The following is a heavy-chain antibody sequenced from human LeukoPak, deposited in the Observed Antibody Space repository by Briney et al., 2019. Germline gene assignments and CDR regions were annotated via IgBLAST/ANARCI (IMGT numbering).Heavy chain of an antibody. D-gene: IGHD3-10*01. J-gene: IGHJ6*02. V-gene: IGHV3-48*04. CDR1: GITFSSYS. CDR2: ISSSSSTI. CDR3: ATRSGLRGSGSSDYYYYGMDV. Sequence: PGGSLRLSCAASGITFSSYSMNWVRQAPGKGLEWVSYISSSSSTIYYADSVKGRFTISRDNAKNSLYLQMNSLRAEDTAVYYCATRSGLRGSGSSDYYYYGMDVWGQGTTVTVSS.